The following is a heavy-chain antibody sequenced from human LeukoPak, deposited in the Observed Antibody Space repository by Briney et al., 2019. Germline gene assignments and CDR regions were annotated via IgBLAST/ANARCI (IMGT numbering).Heavy chain of an antibody. CDR1: GFTFSSYS. Sequence: GGSLRLSCAASGFTFSSYSMNWVRQAPGKGLEWVSYISSSSSTIYYADSVKGRFTISRDNAKNSLYLQMNSLRAEDTAVYYCAKPPLYYYDSSGYPFDYWGQGTLVTVSS. V-gene: IGHV3-48*01. D-gene: IGHD3-22*01. CDR2: ISSSSSTI. CDR3: AKPPLYYYDSSGYPFDY. J-gene: IGHJ4*02.